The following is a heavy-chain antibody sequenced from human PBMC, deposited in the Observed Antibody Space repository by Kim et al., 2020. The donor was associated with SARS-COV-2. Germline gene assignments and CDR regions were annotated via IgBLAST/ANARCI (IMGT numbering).Heavy chain of an antibody. Sequence: GRSLRLSCAASGFTFSSYAMHWVRQAPGKGLEWVAVISYDGSNKYYADSVKGRFTISRDNSKNTLYLQMNSLRAEDTAVYYCARAYYDFWSGPGRNYNW. CDR1: GFTFSSYA. J-gene: IGHJ5*01. CDR2: ISYDGSNK. CDR3: ARAYYDFWSGPGRNYNW. D-gene: IGHD3-3*01. V-gene: IGHV3-30*04.